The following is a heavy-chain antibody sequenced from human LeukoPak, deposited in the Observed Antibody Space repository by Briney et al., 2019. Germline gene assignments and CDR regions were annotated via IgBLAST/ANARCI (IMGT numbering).Heavy chain of an antibody. CDR3: ARVRRIAAAGTELSY. J-gene: IGHJ4*02. V-gene: IGHV3-30-3*01. CDR1: GFTVSSNY. D-gene: IGHD6-13*01. Sequence: PGGSLRLSCAASGFTVSSNYMSWVRQAPGKGLEWVAVISYDGSNKYYADSVKGRFTISRDNSKNTLYLQMNSLRAEDTAVYYCARVRRIAAAGTELSYWGQGTLVTVSS. CDR2: ISYDGSNK.